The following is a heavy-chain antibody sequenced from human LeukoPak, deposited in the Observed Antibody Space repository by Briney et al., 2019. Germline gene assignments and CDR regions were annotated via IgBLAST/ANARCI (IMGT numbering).Heavy chain of an antibody. CDR1: GYTFTNYA. J-gene: IGHJ3*02. CDR3: ARWGTLRFLEWLLTSDAFDI. D-gene: IGHD3-3*01. CDR2: INPNSGGT. Sequence: ASVKVSCKASGYTFTNYAMHWLRQAPGQGLEWMGWINPNSGGTNYAQKFQGRVTMTRDTSISTAYMELSRLRSDDTAVYYCARWGTLRFLEWLLTSDAFDIWGQGTMVTVSS. V-gene: IGHV1-2*02.